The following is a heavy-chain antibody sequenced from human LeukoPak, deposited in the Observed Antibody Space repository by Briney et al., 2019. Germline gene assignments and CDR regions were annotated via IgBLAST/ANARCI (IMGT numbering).Heavy chain of an antibody. D-gene: IGHD2-2*01. Sequence: PSRTLSLTCTVSGGSISSGSYYWSWIRQPAGKGLEWIGRIYTSGSTNYNPSLKSRVTISVDTSKNQFSLKLSSVTAADTAVYYCARSHRSGVPAAPLKDFDYWGQGTLVTVSS. CDR3: ARSHRSGVPAAPLKDFDY. V-gene: IGHV4-61*02. CDR2: IYTSGST. CDR1: GGSISSGSYY. J-gene: IGHJ4*02.